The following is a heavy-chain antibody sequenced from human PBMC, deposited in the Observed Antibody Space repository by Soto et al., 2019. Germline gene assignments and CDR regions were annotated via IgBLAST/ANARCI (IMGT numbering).Heavy chain of an antibody. CDR3: ARDHHSYYDTSGYYPYLDF. V-gene: IGHV4-61*01. D-gene: IGHD3-22*01. CDR2: IYYTGST. Sequence: PSETLSLTCTVSGGSVNTAPYHWSWIRQSPRNGLEWIGNIYYTGSTNYNPSFESRVAISLDTSNNQFSLRLTSLTAADTAVYFCARDHHSYYDTSGYYPYLDFWGQGTLVTVSS. J-gene: IGHJ4*02. CDR1: GGSVNTAPYH.